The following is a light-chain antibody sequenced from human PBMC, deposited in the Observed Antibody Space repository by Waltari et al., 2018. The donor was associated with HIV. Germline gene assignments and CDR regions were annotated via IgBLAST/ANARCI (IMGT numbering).Light chain of an antibody. V-gene: IGLV1-40*01. CDR2: GNS. Sequence: QSLLTQPPSVSGAPGQRVTIPRTGSSSNIGAGFDVNWYQQLPGTVPKLLIYGNSNRPSGVPDRFSGSKSGTSASLAISGLQSEDEATYYCATWDDTLQGRVFGGGTKLTVL. CDR3: ATWDDTLQGRV. J-gene: IGLJ2*01. CDR1: SSNIGAGFD.